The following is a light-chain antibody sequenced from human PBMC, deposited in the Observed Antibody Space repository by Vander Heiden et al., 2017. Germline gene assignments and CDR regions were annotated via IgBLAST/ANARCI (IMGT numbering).Light chain of an antibody. CDR3: SSYTSSSTLV. CDR1: SSDVGGYNY. J-gene: IGLJ1*01. CDR2: EVS. Sequence: QSALTQPASVSGSPGQSITISCTGTSSDVGGYNYGSWYKQHPGKATKLMIYEVSNRPSGVSNRFSGSKSGNTASLTISGLQAEDEADYYCSSYTSSSTLVFGTGTKVTVL. V-gene: IGLV2-14*01.